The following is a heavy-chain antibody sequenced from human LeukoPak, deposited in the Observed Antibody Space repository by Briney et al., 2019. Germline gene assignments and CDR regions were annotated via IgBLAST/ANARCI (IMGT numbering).Heavy chain of an antibody. D-gene: IGHD3-22*01. J-gene: IGHJ4*02. CDR2: IYHSGST. Sequence: SETLSLTCTVSGYSISSGYYWGWIRQPPGKGLEWIGSIYHSGSTNYNPSLKSRVTISVDTSKNQFSLKLSSVTAADTAVYYCARGSSGVFDYWGQGTLVTVSS. CDR3: ARGSSGVFDY. CDR1: GYSISSGYY. V-gene: IGHV4-38-2*02.